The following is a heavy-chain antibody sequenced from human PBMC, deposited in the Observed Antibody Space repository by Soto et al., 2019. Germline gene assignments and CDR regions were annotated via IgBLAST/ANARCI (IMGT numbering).Heavy chain of an antibody. J-gene: IGHJ5*02. CDR3: ARGALVLRYFDWSHGFDP. Sequence: ASVKVSCKASGGTFSSYAISWVRQAPGQGLEWMGGIIPIFGTANYAQKFQGRVTITADESTSTAYMELSSLRSEDTAVYYCARGALVLRYFDWSHGFDPWGQGTLVTVSS. CDR1: GGTFSSYA. D-gene: IGHD3-9*01. V-gene: IGHV1-69*13. CDR2: IIPIFGTA.